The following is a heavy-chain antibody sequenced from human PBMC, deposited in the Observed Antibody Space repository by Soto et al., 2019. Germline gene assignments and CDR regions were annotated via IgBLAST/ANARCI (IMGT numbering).Heavy chain of an antibody. Sequence: PSETLSLTCAVYGGSFSGYYWSWIRQPPGKGLEWIGEINHSGSTNYNPSLKSRVTISVDTSKNQFSLKLSSVTAADTAVYYCASGSGYEKPEDPFDYWGQGTLVTVSS. CDR3: ASGSGYEKPEDPFDY. D-gene: IGHD5-12*01. J-gene: IGHJ4*02. CDR1: GGSFSGYY. CDR2: INHSGST. V-gene: IGHV4-34*01.